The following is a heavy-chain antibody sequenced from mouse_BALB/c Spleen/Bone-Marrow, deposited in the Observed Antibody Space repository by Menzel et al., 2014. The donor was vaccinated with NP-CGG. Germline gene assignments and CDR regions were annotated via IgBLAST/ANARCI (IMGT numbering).Heavy chain of an antibody. CDR1: GYTFTDYE. D-gene: IGHD2-1*01. CDR3: TRWDGNYGWFAY. CDR2: IDPETGGT. J-gene: IGHJ3*01. V-gene: IGHV1-15*01. Sequence: QVQLQQSGAGLVRPGASVTLSRKASGYTFTDYEMHWVKQTPVHGLEWIGAIDPETGGTAYNQKFKGKATLTADKSSSTAYMELRSLTSEDSAVYYCTRWDGNYGWFAYWGQGTLVTVSA.